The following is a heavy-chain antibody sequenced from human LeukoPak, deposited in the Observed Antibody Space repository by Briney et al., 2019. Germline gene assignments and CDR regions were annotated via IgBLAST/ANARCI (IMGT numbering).Heavy chain of an antibody. CDR3: AKEEWLLFSPYFDY. J-gene: IGHJ4*02. CDR1: GFTFSSYA. CDR2: ISYDGSNK. D-gene: IGHD3-3*01. V-gene: IGHV3-30*04. Sequence: GGSLRLSCAASGFTFSSYAMHWVRQAPGKGLEWVAVISYDGSNKYYADSVKGRFTISRDNSKNTLYLQMNSLRAEDTAVYYCAKEEWLLFSPYFDYWGQGTLVTVSS.